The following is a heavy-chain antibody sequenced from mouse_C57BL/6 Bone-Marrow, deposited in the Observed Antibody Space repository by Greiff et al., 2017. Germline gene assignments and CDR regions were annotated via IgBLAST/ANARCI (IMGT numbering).Heavy chain of an antibody. D-gene: IGHD2-3*01. CDR1: GFTFSDYG. CDR3: ARRRDYDGYSYAMDY. Sequence: EVQGVESGGGLVQPGGSLKLSCAASGFTFSDYGMAWVRQAPRKGPEWVAFISNLAYSIYYADTVTGRFTISRENPKNTLYLEMSSLRSEDTAMYYCARRRDYDGYSYAMDYWGQGTSVTVSS. CDR2: ISNLAYSI. J-gene: IGHJ4*01. V-gene: IGHV5-15*01.